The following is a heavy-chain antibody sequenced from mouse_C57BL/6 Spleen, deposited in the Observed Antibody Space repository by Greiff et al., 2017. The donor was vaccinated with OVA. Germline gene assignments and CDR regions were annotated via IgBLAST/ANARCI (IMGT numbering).Heavy chain of an antibody. D-gene: IGHD1-1*01. J-gene: IGHJ3*01. Sequence: ESGPGLVKPSQSLSLTCSVTGYSITSGYYWNWIRQFPGNKLEWMGYISYDGSNNYNPSLKNRISITRDTSKNQFFLKLNSVTTEDTATYYCARNGIYYYGSSYWFAYWGQGTLVTVSA. CDR3: ARNGIYYYGSSYWFAY. CDR2: ISYDGSN. CDR1: GYSITSGYY. V-gene: IGHV3-6*01.